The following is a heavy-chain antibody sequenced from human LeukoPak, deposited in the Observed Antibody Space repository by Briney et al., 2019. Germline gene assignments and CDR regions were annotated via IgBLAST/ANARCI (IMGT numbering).Heavy chain of an antibody. Sequence: GASVKVSCKASGYTFTGYYMHWVRQAPGQGLEWMGWINPNSGGTNYAQKFQGRVTMTRDTSISTAYMELSRLRSDDTAVYYCARGRRSSGWNLLLIPYYYYMDVWGKGTTVTISS. CDR1: GYTFTGYY. CDR3: ARGRRSSGWNLLLIPYYYYMDV. D-gene: IGHD6-19*01. V-gene: IGHV1-2*02. J-gene: IGHJ6*03. CDR2: INPNSGGT.